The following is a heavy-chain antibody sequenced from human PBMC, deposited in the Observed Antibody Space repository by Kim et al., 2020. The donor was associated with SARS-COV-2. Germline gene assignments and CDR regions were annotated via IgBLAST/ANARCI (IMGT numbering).Heavy chain of an antibody. Sequence: GGSLRLSCGASGFSFSTYGMHWVRQPPGKGLEWVAVIWYDGSNKYYADSLKGRVTISRDNSKDMLYLQINSLRVDDTAVYYCTRAVGPFDYWGQGTLLTVSS. CDR2: IWYDGSNK. V-gene: IGHV3-33*01. CDR3: TRAVGPFDY. CDR1: GFSFSTYG. J-gene: IGHJ4*01. D-gene: IGHD6-19*01.